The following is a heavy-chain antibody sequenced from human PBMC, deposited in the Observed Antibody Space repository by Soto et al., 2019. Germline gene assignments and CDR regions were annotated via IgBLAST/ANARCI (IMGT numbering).Heavy chain of an antibody. CDR2: IYYSGST. Sequence: SETLSLTCTVSGGSISSSSYYWGWIRQPPGKGLEWIGSIYYSGSTYYNPSLKSRVTISVDTSKNQFSLKLSSVTAADTAVYYCASRHYYDSSGYHDAFDIWGQGTMVTVSS. J-gene: IGHJ3*02. CDR3: ASRHYYDSSGYHDAFDI. CDR1: GGSISSSSYY. D-gene: IGHD3-22*01. V-gene: IGHV4-39*01.